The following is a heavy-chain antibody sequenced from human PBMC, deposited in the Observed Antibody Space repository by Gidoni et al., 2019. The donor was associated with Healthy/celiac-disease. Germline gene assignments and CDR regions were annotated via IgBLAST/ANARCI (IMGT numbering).Heavy chain of an antibody. CDR2: LIPIFGTA. CDR3: ARSIHCSGGSCYSSGGDY. D-gene: IGHD2-15*01. Sequence: QVQLVQSGAEVKKPGSSVKVSCKAAGGTFSTYALSWVRPAPGQGLELMGGLIPIFGTANYAQKFQGRVTITADESTSTAYMELSSLRSEDTAVYYCARSIHCSGGSCYSSGGDYWGQGTLVTVSS. CDR1: GGTFSTYA. V-gene: IGHV1-69*01. J-gene: IGHJ4*02.